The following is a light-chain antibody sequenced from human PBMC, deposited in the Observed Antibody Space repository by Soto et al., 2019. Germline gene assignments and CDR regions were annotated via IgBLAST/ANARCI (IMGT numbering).Light chain of an antibody. J-gene: IGKJ1*01. Sequence: EVVLTQSPGTLSLSPGERATLSCRASQSVSSNSLSWYQQKPGQAPRVFIYGASTRATGIPDRFSGSGSGTDFTLTISSLEPEDFAVYYCQQYGSSPITFGQGTKVDIK. CDR2: GAS. CDR1: QSVSSNS. V-gene: IGKV3-20*01. CDR3: QQYGSSPIT.